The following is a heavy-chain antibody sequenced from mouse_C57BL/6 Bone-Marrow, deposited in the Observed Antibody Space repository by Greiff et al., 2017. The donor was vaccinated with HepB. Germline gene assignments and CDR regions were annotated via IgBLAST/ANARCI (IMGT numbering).Heavy chain of an antibody. CDR1: GFTFSSYG. Sequence: DVHLVESGGDLVKPGGSLKLSCAASGFTFSSYGMSWVRQTPDKRLEWVATISSGGSYTYYPDSVKGRFTISRDNAKNTLYLQMSSLKSEDTAMYYCARQCGGFAYWGQGTLVTVSA. CDR3: ARQCGGFAY. V-gene: IGHV5-6*01. J-gene: IGHJ3*01. CDR2: ISSGGSYT.